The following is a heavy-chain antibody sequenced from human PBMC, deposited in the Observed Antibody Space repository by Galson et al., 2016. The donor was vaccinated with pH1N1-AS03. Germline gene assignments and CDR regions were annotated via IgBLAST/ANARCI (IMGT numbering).Heavy chain of an antibody. V-gene: IGHV3-74*01. Sequence: SLRLSCAASGFTFSNKWMHWVRHTPGKGLVWVSRISSDGSSISYADSVKGRFTISRDNAKNTLHLQMNSLRAEDTGVYYCARGLGGYNGYALDYWGQGTLVTVSA. D-gene: IGHD5-12*01. CDR1: GFTFSNKW. CDR2: ISSDGSSI. J-gene: IGHJ4*02. CDR3: ARGLGGYNGYALDY.